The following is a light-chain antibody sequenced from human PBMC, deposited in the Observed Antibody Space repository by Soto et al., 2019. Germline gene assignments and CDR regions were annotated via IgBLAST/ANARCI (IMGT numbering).Light chain of an antibody. V-gene: IGKV1-39*01. CDR3: QQSYSTLWT. CDR1: QSLSTW. CDR2: DAS. J-gene: IGKJ1*01. Sequence: DIHLAQSPSTLSASEGDIGRITVRASQSLSTWLAWYQQKPGKAPTLVIYDASRLQSGVPSRFSGSGSGTDFTLTISSLQPEDFATYYCQQSYSTLWTFGQGTKVDIK.